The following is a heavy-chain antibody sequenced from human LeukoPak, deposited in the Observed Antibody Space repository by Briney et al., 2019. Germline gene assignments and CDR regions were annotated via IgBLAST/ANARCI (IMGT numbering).Heavy chain of an antibody. J-gene: IGHJ4*02. Sequence: SVKVSCKASGGTFSSYAISWVRQAPGQGLEWMGGITPIFGTANYAQKFQGRVTMTRDTSTSTVYMELSSLRSEDTAVYYCARNTPHYYGSGSPAPLGYWGQGTLVTVSS. V-gene: IGHV1-69*05. D-gene: IGHD3-10*01. CDR2: ITPIFGTA. CDR3: ARNTPHYYGSGSPAPLGY. CDR1: GGTFSSYA.